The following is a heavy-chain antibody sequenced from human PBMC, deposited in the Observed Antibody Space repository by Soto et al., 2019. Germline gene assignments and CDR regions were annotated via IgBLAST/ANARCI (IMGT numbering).Heavy chain of an antibody. CDR3: AKEGAYSSSSDYYYYMDV. CDR1: GFTFSSYA. V-gene: IGHV3-23*01. D-gene: IGHD6-6*01. Sequence: GGSLRLSCAASGFTFSSYAMSWVRQAPGKGLEWVSAISGSGGSTYYADSVKGRFTISRDNSKNTLYPQMNSLRAEDTAVYYCAKEGAYSSSSDYYYYMDVWGKGTTVTVSS. J-gene: IGHJ6*03. CDR2: ISGSGGST.